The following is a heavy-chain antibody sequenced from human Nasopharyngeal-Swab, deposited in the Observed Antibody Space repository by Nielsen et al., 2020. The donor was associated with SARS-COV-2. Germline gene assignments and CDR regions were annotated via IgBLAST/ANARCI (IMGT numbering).Heavy chain of an antibody. V-gene: IGHV4-34*01. CDR2: INPTGET. J-gene: IGHJ6*03. CDR3: ARGRDGATSYSNHHMDV. D-gene: IGHD4/OR15-4a*01. Sequence: WIRQPPGKGLEWIGQINPTGETNYNPSLGSRVSISLDSSRRQLSLKLSSVTPADTAVYFCARGRDGATSYSNHHMDVWGKGSAVTVSS.